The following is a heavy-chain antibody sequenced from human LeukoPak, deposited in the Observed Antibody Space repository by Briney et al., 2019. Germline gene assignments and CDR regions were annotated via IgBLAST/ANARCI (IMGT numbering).Heavy chain of an antibody. CDR2: ISSSSSYI. CDR3: ASGAVDTAMAFDY. V-gene: IGHV3-21*01. CDR1: GFTFSSYS. D-gene: IGHD5-18*01. J-gene: IGHJ4*02. Sequence: GGSLRLSCAASGFTFSSYSMNWVRQAPGKGLEWVSSISSSSSYIYHADSVKGRFTISRDNAKNSLYLQMNSLRAEDTAVYYCASGAVDTAMAFDYWGQGTLVTVSS.